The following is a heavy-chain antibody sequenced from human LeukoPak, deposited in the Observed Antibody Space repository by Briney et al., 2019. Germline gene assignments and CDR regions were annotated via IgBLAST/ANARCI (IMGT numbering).Heavy chain of an antibody. CDR2: IDRSGVT. CDR1: GFTVHSNY. V-gene: IGHV3-53*01. J-gene: IGHJ6*04. D-gene: IGHD3-10*02. Sequence: GGSLRLSCAASGFTVHSNYMSWVRQAPGKGLEWVAVIDRSGVTHYADSVKGRFTISRDNSKNTLYLQMNNLRAEDTGVYYCAELGITMIGGVWGKGTTVTISS. CDR3: AELGITMIGGV.